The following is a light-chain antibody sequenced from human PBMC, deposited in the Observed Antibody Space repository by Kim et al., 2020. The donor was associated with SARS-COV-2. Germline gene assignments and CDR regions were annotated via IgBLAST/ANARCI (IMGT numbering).Light chain of an antibody. Sequence: IQMTQSPSSLSASVGDEVTITCRASHDISNYLAWYQQKPGKAPKLLMYATSTLQSGVPSRFRGSRSGTDFTLIITRLQPEDVATYFCQKYDSAPWTFGQGTKVEIK. CDR3: QKYDSAPWT. CDR1: HDISNY. CDR2: ATS. J-gene: IGKJ1*01. V-gene: IGKV1-27*01.